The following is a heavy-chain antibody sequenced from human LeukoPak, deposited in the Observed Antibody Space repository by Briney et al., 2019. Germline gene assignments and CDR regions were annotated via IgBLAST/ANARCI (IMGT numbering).Heavy chain of an antibody. D-gene: IGHD2-8*01. CDR3: ASTYCTNGVCYAGPFDY. CDR2: IIPIFGTA. J-gene: IGHJ4*02. CDR1: GGTFSSYA. V-gene: IGHV1-69*05. Sequence: GASVKVSCKASGGTFSSYAISWVRQAPGQGLEWMGGIIPIFGTANYAQKFQGRVTITTDESTSTAYMELSSLRSEDTAVSYCASTYCTNGVCYAGPFDYWGQGTLVTVSS.